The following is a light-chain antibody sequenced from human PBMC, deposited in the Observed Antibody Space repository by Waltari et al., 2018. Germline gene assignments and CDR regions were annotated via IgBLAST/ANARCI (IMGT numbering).Light chain of an antibody. CDR3: QQRDNWPWT. J-gene: IGKJ1*01. Sequence: DIVLTQSPATVSLSPGERATLSRRTSQCVSSFVAWSHQKPGQPPRLLIADASNRASGISDRITASGSGLDFTLTISSLEPEDVGVYYCQQRDNWPWTFGQGTKVEIK. CDR1: QCVSSF. V-gene: IGKV3-11*01. CDR2: DAS.